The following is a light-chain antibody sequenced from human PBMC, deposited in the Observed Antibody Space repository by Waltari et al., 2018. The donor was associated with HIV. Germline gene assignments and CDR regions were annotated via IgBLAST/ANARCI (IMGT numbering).Light chain of an antibody. Sequence: QSVLTQPPSASGTPGQRVTISCSGSSSDIGSYYVYWFQQLPGTAPKLLFYRNNQRPSGVPDRFAGSKSGTSASLAISGLRSEDEADYYCATWDDNLSGVVFGGGTKLTVL. CDR2: RNN. CDR1: SSDIGSYY. V-gene: IGLV1-47*01. CDR3: ATWDDNLSGVV. J-gene: IGLJ2*01.